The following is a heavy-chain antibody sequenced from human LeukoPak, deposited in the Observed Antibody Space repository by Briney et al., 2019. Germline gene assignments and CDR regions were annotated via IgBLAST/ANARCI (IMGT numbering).Heavy chain of an antibody. J-gene: IGHJ4*02. CDR3: AREATYYDILTGYYNGPFDY. CDR1: GFTFSSCA. Sequence: GGSLRLSCAASGFTFSSCAMHWVRQAPGKGLEWVAVISYDGSNKYYADSVKGRFTISRDNSKNTLYLQMNSLRAEDTAVYYCAREATYYDILTGYYNGPFDYWGQGTLVTVSS. D-gene: IGHD3-9*01. V-gene: IGHV3-30*04. CDR2: ISYDGSNK.